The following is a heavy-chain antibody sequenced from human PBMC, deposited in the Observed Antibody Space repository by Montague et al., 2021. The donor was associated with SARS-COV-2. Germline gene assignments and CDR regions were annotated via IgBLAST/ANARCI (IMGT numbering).Heavy chain of an antibody. V-gene: IGHV4-59*12. CDR3: ARVPYYYGSSGYPYYYYYGMDV. CDR1: GGSISSYY. Sequence: SETLSLTCTVSGGSISSYYWSWIRQPPGKGLEWIGYIYYSGSTNYNPSLKSRVTISVDKSKNQFSLKLSSVTAADTAVYYCARVPYYYGSSGYPYYYYYGMDVWGQGTTVTVSS. D-gene: IGHD3-22*01. J-gene: IGHJ6*02. CDR2: IYYSGST.